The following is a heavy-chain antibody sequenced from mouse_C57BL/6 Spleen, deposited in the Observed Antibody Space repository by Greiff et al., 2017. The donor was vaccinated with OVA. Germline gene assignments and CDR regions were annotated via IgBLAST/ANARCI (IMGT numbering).Heavy chain of an antibody. J-gene: IGHJ4*01. CDR2: INPSTGGT. CDR1: GYSFTGYY. CDR3: ARLLRGDY. Sequence: EVQVKESGPELVKPGASVKISCKASGYSFTGYYMHWVKQSSEKSLEWIGEINPSTGGTSYNQKFKGKATLTVDKSSSTAYMQLKSLTSEDSAVYYCARLLRGDYWGQGTSVTVSS. D-gene: IGHD1-1*01. V-gene: IGHV1-43*01.